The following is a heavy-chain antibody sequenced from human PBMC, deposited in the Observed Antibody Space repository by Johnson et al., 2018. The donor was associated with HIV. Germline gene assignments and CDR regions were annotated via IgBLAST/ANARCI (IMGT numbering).Heavy chain of an antibody. CDR1: KFTFDDYA. V-gene: IGHV3-9*01. D-gene: IGHD6-19*01. J-gene: IGHJ3*02. Sequence: VQLVESGGGLVQPGRSLRLSCAASKFTFDDYAMHWVRQAPGKGLEWVSGISWNGGSIGYADSVKGRLTISREKAKNTLYLQMNSLRAEDTAVYYCAKDKAVPGGSQWLALTRDAFDIWGQGTMVTVSS. CDR3: AKDKAVPGGSQWLALTRDAFDI. CDR2: ISWNGGSI.